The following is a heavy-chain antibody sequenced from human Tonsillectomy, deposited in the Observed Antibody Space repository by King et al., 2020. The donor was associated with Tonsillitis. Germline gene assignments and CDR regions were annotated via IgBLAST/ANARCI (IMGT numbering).Heavy chain of an antibody. J-gene: IGHJ6*02. V-gene: IGHV3-48*01. CDR1: GFTFNSYS. D-gene: IGHD6-19*01. CDR3: ARAAVAGYYYYYGMDV. Sequence: VQLVESGGGLVQPGGSLRLSCAASGFTFNSYSMNCVRRAPGKGLEWVSYIISSSSTIYYSGPVRGRFTISRDNAKNSLYLQMNGLRAEDTAVYYCARAAVAGYYYYYGMDVWGQGTTVTVSS. CDR2: IISSSSTI.